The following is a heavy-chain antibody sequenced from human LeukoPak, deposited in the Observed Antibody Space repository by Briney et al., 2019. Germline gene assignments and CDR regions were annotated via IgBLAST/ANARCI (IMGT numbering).Heavy chain of an antibody. CDR1: GGTFSSYA. V-gene: IGHV1-69*13. J-gene: IGHJ6*02. D-gene: IGHD2-2*01. CDR3: ARDWPKWGPYQLLSDDYYGMDV. CDR2: IIPIFGTA. Sequence: SVKVSCKASGGTFSSYAISWVRQAPGQGLEWMGGIIPIFGTADYAQKFQGRVTITADESTSTAYMELSSLRSEDTAVYYCARDWPKWGPYQLLSDDYYGMDVWGQGTTVTVSS.